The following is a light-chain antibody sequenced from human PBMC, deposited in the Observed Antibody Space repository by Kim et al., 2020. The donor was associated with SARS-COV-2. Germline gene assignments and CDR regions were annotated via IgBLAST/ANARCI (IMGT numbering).Light chain of an antibody. CDR1: SASIASNY. V-gene: IGLV6-57*01. CDR3: QSYDTTTWV. Sequence: GKTVTISCTGSSASIASNYVQWYQKRPGSSPTTVVYDDNQRPSGVPDRFSGSIDSYSNSASLTISGLKTEEEADYYGQSYDTTTWVFGGGTQLTVL. CDR2: DDN. J-gene: IGLJ3*02.